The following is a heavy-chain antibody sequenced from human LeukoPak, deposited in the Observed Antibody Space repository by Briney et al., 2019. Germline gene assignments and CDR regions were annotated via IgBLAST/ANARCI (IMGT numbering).Heavy chain of an antibody. Sequence: GASVTVSSTASGYTFTSFDINWVRQATGQGLEWMGWMNPNINKARYEQKFQGRVTLTMNTFISTEYMELSGLTSEDTAVYYCARVKRLPTVWFDPWGQGTLVTVSS. CDR2: MNPNINKA. CDR1: GYTFTSFD. V-gene: IGHV1-8*01. CDR3: ARVKRLPTVWFDP. D-gene: IGHD6-25*01. J-gene: IGHJ5*02.